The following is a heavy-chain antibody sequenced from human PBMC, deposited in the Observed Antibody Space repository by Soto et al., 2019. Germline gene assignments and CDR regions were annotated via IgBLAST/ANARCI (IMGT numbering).Heavy chain of an antibody. D-gene: IGHD6-25*01. CDR2: IYYSGST. J-gene: IGHJ4*02. V-gene: IGHV4-39*01. CDR1: GGSVNSSSYY. CDR3: ARRAAAARDFDC. Sequence: SETLSLTCAVSGGSVNSSSYYWDWIRQPPGKGLQWIGSIYYSGSTYYNPSLKSRVTISVDSSKNQFSLKMRSVSAADTAVYYCARRAAAARDFDCWGQGTLVTVSS.